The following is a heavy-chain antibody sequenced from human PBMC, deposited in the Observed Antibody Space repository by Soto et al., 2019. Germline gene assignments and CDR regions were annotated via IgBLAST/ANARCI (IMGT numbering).Heavy chain of an antibody. Sequence: QVQLVQSGAEVRKPGSSVKVSCKASGGTFSRHAISWVRQAPGQGLEWMGGIIPIFGTANHAQKFQGRVTIIADESTSTVYMELSSLRSEDTAMYYCARENWNYHWFDPWGQGTLVTVSS. CDR1: GGTFSRHA. V-gene: IGHV1-69*01. CDR3: ARENWNYHWFDP. CDR2: IIPIFGTA. J-gene: IGHJ5*02. D-gene: IGHD1-7*01.